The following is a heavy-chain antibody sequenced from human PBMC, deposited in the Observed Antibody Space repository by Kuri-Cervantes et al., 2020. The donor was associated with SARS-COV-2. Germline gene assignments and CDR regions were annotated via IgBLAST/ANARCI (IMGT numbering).Heavy chain of an antibody. CDR3: AKVMGRNTMVRGKNPDALDF. CDR1: GFTFSSYA. Sequence: GGSLRLSCAASGFTFSSYAMSWVRQAPGKGLEWVSAISGSGGSAYYADPVKGRFTISRDNSKNTLYLQMNSLRAEDTAVYFCAKVMGRNTMVRGKNPDALDFWGQGTMVTVSS. V-gene: IGHV3-23*01. D-gene: IGHD3-10*01. J-gene: IGHJ3*01. CDR2: ISGSGGSA.